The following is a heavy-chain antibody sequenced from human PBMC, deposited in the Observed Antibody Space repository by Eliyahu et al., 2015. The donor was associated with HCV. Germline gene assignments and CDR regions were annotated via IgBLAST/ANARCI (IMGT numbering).Heavy chain of an antibody. CDR1: SDYG. D-gene: IGHD3-9*01. J-gene: IGHJ4*02. CDR3: ARHHPDWILFDL. V-gene: IGHV7-4-1*04. CDR2: INTNTGTP. Sequence: SDYGINWVRKAPGQGLQWMGRINTNTGTPTYAPGLTSRFVFSLDTSVTMAYLQISVLTTDDNGMYYCARHHPDWILFDLWGQGTQLTVAT.